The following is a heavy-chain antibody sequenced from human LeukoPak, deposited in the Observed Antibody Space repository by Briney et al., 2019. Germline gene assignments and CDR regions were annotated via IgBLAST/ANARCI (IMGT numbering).Heavy chain of an antibody. V-gene: IGHV4-61*02. CDR2: IYTSGST. D-gene: IGHD5-24*01. CDR1: GGSISSGSYY. Sequence: SETLSLTCTVSGGSISSGSYYWSWIRQPAGKGLEWIGRIYTSGSTNYNPSLKSRVTISVDTSKNQFSLKLSSVTAADTAVYYCARGGMATGTWGQGTLVTVSS. J-gene: IGHJ4*02. CDR3: ARGGMATGT.